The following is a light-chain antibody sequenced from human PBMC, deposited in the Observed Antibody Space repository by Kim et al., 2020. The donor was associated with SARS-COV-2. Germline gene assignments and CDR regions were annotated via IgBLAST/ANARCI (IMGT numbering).Light chain of an antibody. CDR1: YGINNY. V-gene: IGKV1-16*02. CDR2: AAA. J-gene: IGKJ5*01. CDR3: LQYNTYPIT. Sequence: ASCGDRVTITWLASYGINNYLAWFQQKPGKAPKSLIYAAASLQNGVPSKFSGSASGTDFTLTISSLQPEDFATYYCLQYNTYPITFGQGTRLEIK.